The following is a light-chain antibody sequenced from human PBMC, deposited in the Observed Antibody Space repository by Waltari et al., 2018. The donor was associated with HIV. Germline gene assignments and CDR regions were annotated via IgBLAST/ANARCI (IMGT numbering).Light chain of an antibody. V-gene: IGLV2-14*03. J-gene: IGLJ3*02. CDR1: SRDVGGYNY. Sequence: QSALTQPASVSGSPGPSCTSSCTGTSRDVGGYNYVSWYQQHPGKAPELMIYDVTNRSSGVSNRFSGPKSGNTASLTISGLHLEDEADYCCSSYSSRSTGVFGGGTKLTVL. CDR2: DVT. CDR3: SSYSSRSTGV.